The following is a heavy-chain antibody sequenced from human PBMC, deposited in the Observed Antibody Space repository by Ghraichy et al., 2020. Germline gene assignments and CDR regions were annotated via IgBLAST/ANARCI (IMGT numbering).Heavy chain of an antibody. D-gene: IGHD1-26*01. CDR2: IKSKTDGGTT. V-gene: IGHV3-15*01. J-gene: IGHJ3*02. CDR3: TTAPRGELGGAFDI. Sequence: GGSLRLSCAASGFTFSNAWMSWVRQAPGKGLEWVGRIKSKTDGGTTDYAAPVKGRFTISRDDSKNTLYLQMNSLKTEDTAVYYCTTAPRGELGGAFDIWGQGTMVTVSS. CDR1: GFTFSNAW.